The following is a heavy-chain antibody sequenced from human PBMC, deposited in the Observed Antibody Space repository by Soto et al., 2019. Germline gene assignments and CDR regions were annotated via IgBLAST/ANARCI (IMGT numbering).Heavy chain of an antibody. J-gene: IGHJ4*02. V-gene: IGHV4-59*08. D-gene: IGHD3-10*01. CDR2: IYYSGST. CDR1: GGSISSYY. CDR3: ARRYGGAVDY. Sequence: QVQLQESGPGLVKPSETLSLTCTVSGGSISSYYWSWIRQPPGKGLEWIGYIYYSGSTNYNPSLTRRITLSVDTSKNQFSLKLSSVTAADPAVYYCARRYGGAVDYWGQGTLVTVSS.